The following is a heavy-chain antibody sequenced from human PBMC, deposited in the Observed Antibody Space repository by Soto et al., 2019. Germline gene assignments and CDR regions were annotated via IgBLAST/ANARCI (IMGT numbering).Heavy chain of an antibody. CDR2: IIPILGIA. J-gene: IGHJ5*02. CDR1: GGTFSSYT. CDR3: ARVGSFGGSSDWFDP. V-gene: IGHV1-69*02. D-gene: IGHD3-3*01. Sequence: SVKVSCKASGGTFSSYTISWVRQAPGQGLEWMGRIIPILGIANYAQKFQGRVTITADKSTSTAYMELSSLRSEDTAVYYCARVGSFGGSSDWFDPWGQGTLVTVSS.